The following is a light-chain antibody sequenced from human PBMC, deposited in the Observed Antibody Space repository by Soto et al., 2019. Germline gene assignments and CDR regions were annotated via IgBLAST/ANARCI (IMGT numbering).Light chain of an antibody. CDR3: KPEGSAPLLT. V-gene: IGKV3-20*01. J-gene: IGKJ4*01. CDR2: GAS. Sequence: EIVLTQSPGTLSLSPGERATLSCRASQSVSSSYLAWYQQKPGQAPRLLIYGASRRATGIPDRFSGSGSGTDFTITISRLEPEDFAVYYWKPEGSAPLLTFGGGTKVEIK. CDR1: QSVSSSY.